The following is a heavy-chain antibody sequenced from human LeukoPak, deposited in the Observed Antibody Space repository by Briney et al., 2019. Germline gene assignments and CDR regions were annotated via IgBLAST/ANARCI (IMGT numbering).Heavy chain of an antibody. V-gene: IGHV3-30-3*01. Sequence: GGSLRLSSAASGLTFSSYAMHWVRQAPGKGLEWVAVISYDGSNKYYADSVKGRFTISRDNSKNTLYLQMNSLRAEDTAVYYCANWNDERSWGQGTLVTVSS. CDR2: ISYDGSNK. CDR3: ANWNDERS. D-gene: IGHD1-1*01. CDR1: GLTFSSYA. J-gene: IGHJ5*02.